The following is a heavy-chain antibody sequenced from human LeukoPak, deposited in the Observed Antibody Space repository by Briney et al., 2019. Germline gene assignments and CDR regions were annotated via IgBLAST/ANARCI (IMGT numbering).Heavy chain of an antibody. D-gene: IGHD3-16*02. Sequence: ASVKVSCKASGYTFTSYDINWVRQATGQGLEWMGWMNPNSGNTGYAQKFQGRVTITRNPSISTAYMELSSLGSEDTAVYYCARGLYYDYVWGSYRYTEVFDYWGQGTLVTVSS. CDR3: ARGLYYDYVWGSYRYTEVFDY. CDR2: MNPNSGNT. V-gene: IGHV1-8*03. CDR1: GYTFTSYD. J-gene: IGHJ4*02.